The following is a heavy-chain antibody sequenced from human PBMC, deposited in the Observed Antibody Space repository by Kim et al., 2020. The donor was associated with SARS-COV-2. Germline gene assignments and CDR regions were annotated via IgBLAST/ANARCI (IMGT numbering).Heavy chain of an antibody. CDR2: INHSGST. CDR1: GGSFSGYY. D-gene: IGHD3-10*01. Sequence: SETLSLTCAVYGGSFSGYYWSWIRQPPGKGLEWIGEINHSGSTNYNPSLKSRVTISVDTSKNQFSLKLSSVTAADTAVYYCARGLSLLWFGELRSDAFDIWGQGTMVTVSS. V-gene: IGHV4-34*01. J-gene: IGHJ3*02. CDR3: ARGLSLLWFGELRSDAFDI.